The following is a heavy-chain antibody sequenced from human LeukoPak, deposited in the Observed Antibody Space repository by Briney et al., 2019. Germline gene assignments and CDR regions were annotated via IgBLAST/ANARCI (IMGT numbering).Heavy chain of an antibody. D-gene: IGHD6-6*01. CDR3: AGSTYSGSANFDY. J-gene: IGHJ4*02. V-gene: IGHV4-39*01. CDR2: IYYSGST. CDR1: GGSISSSSYY. Sequence: SETLSLTCTVSGGSISSSSYYWGWIRQPPGKGLEWIGSIYYSGSTYYNPSLKSRVTISVDTSKNQFSLKLSSVTAADTAVYYCAGSTYSGSANFDYWGQGTLVTVSS.